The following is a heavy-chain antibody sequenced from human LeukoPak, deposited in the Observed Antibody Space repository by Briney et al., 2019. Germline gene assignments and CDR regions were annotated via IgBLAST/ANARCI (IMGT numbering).Heavy chain of an antibody. CDR3: ARSRYGGYIDS. CDR2: INSDASNT. CDR1: GFTFSSYW. V-gene: IGHV3-74*01. D-gene: IGHD5-18*01. Sequence: GGSLRLSCAASGFTFSSYWMHWVRQAPGKGLVCVSRINSDASNTIYADSVKGRFTISRDNAENTLYLQLNSLRVEDTAVYYRARSRYGGYIDSWGQGTLVTVSS. J-gene: IGHJ4*02.